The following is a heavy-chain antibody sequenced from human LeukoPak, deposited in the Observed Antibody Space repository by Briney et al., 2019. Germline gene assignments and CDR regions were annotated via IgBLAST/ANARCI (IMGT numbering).Heavy chain of an antibody. Sequence: GGSLRLSCAASGLTFSNYAMHWVRQAPGKGLEWVAVISYDGSNKYYADSVKGRFTISRDNSKNTLYLQMNSLRAEDTAVYFCARDRDILTGFYYYGMDVWGQGTTVTVSS. CDR2: ISYDGSNK. J-gene: IGHJ6*02. V-gene: IGHV3-30*04. D-gene: IGHD3-9*01. CDR1: GLTFSNYA. CDR3: ARDRDILTGFYYYGMDV.